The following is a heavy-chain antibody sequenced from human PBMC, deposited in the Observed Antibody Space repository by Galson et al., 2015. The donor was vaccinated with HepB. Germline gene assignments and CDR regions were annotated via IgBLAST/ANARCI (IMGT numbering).Heavy chain of an antibody. D-gene: IGHD5-12*01. CDR3: ARGTITRLLDY. Sequence: SLRLSCAASGFTVSSNYMSWVRQAPGKGLEWVSVTYSGGSTYYADSVKGRFTISRDNSKNTLYLQMNSLRAEDTAVYYCARGTITRLLDYWGQGTLVTVSS. V-gene: IGHV3-53*01. CDR1: GFTVSSNY. CDR2: TYSGGST. J-gene: IGHJ4*02.